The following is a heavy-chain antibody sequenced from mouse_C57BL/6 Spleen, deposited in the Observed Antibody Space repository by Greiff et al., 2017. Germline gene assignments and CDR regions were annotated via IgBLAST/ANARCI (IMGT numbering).Heavy chain of an antibody. CDR1: GFTFTDYY. J-gene: IGHJ4*01. CDR2: IRNKANGYTT. V-gene: IGHV7-3*01. D-gene: IGHD2-4*01. Sequence: EVQGVESGGGLVQPGGSLSLSCAASGFTFTDYYMSWVRQPPGTALEWLGFIRNKANGYTTEYSASVKGRFTISRDNSQSILYLQMNALRAEDGATYYCARHDYEGGPDYWGQGTSVTVSS. CDR3: ARHDYEGGPDY.